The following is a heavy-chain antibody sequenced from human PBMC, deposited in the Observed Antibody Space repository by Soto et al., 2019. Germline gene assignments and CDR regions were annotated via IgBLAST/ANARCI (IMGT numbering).Heavy chain of an antibody. J-gene: IGHJ6*02. CDR1: GVSFSSYA. CDR2: ISGSGGST. Sequence: WGSLRLSCAVSGVSFSSYAMSWVRQAPGKGLEWVSAISGSGGSTYYADSVRGRFTISRDNSKNTLYLQMNSLRAEDTAVYYCAKDRKTMVRGVPHYGMDVWGQGTTVTVSS. CDR3: AKDRKTMVRGVPHYGMDV. V-gene: IGHV3-23*01. D-gene: IGHD3-10*01.